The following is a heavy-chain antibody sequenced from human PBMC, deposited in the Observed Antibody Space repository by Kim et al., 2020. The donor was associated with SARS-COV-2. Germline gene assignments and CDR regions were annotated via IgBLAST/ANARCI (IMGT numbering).Heavy chain of an antibody. D-gene: IGHD2-2*01. CDR1: GFTFSSYW. Sequence: GGSLRLSCAASGFTFSSYWMSWVRQAPGKGLEWVANIKQDGSEKYYVDSVKGRFTISRDNAKNSLYLQMNSLRAEDTAVYYCAREFLCSSTSCYFSESWGYYYYGMDVWGQGTTVTVSS. CDR2: IKQDGSEK. J-gene: IGHJ6*02. CDR3: AREFLCSSTSCYFSESWGYYYYGMDV. V-gene: IGHV3-7*01.